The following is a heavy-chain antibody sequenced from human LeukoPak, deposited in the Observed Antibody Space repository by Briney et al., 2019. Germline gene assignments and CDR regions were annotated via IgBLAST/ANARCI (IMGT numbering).Heavy chain of an antibody. Sequence: SETLSLTCAVYGGSFSGYYWSWIRQPPGKGLEWIGEINHSGSTNYNPSLKSRVTISVGTSKNQFSLKLSSVTAADTAVYYCARGVTMVRGVIILGHYYYGMDVWGQGTTVTVSS. CDR3: ARGVTMVRGVIILGHYYYGMDV. CDR2: INHSGST. D-gene: IGHD3-10*01. J-gene: IGHJ6*02. V-gene: IGHV4-34*01. CDR1: GGSFSGYY.